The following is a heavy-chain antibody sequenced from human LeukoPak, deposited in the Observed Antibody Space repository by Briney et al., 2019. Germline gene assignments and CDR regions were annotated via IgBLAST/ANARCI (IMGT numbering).Heavy chain of an antibody. CDR2: IKQDGSEK. J-gene: IGHJ4*02. V-gene: IGHV3-7*01. D-gene: IGHD6-19*01. Sequence: PGGSLRLSCAASGFTFSSYSMNWVRQAPGKGLEWVANIKQDGSEKYYVGSAKGRFTISRDNAKNSLYLQMNSLRAEDTAVYYCAGGSGWVFDSWGQGTLVTVSS. CDR3: AGGSGWVFDS. CDR1: GFTFSSYS.